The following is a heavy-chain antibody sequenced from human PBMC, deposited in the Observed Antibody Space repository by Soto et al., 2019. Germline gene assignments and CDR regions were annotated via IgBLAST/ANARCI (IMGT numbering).Heavy chain of an antibody. J-gene: IGHJ6*02. CDR1: GGSISSYY. D-gene: IGHD6-6*01. CDR3: ARQVPAARPQFYYYYYGMDV. Sequence: SETLSLTCTVSGGSISSYYWSWIRQPPGKGLEWIGYIHYSGSTNYNPSLKSRVTISVDTSKNQFSLKLSSVTAADTAVYYCARQVPAARPQFYYYYYGMDVWGQGTTVTVSS. CDR2: IHYSGST. V-gene: IGHV4-59*08.